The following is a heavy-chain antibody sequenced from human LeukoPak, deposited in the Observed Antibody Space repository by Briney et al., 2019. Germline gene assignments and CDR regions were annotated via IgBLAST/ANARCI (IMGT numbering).Heavy chain of an antibody. V-gene: IGHV3-30*18. J-gene: IGHJ4*02. CDR2: ISYDGSNK. CDR3: AKVIGSRNQGPFDY. D-gene: IGHD1-14*01. Sequence: GGSLRLSCAASGFTFSSYGMHWVRQAPGKGLEWVAVISYDGSNKYYADSVKGRFTISRDNSKNTLYLQMNSLRAEDTAVYYCAKVIGSRNQGPFDYWGQGTLVTVSS. CDR1: GFTFSSYG.